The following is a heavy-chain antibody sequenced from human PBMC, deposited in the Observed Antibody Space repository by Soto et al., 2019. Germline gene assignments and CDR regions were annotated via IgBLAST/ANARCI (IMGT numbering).Heavy chain of an antibody. CDR2: IYYSGST. Sequence: PSEPLSVTCTVWEGCSSRWSWCWIRTTPGKGLEWIGYIYYSGSTNYNPSLKSRVTISVDTFKNQLSLKLTSVTAADTAVYYCATNAAQWLSWFDPWGQGTLVSVSS. CDR3: ATNAAQWLSWFDP. V-gene: IGHV4-59*01. CDR1: EGCSSRWS. D-gene: IGHD3-22*01. J-gene: IGHJ5*02.